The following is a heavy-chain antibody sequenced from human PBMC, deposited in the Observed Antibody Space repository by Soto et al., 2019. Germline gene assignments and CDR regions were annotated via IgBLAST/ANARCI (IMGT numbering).Heavy chain of an antibody. J-gene: IGHJ5*02. CDR2: IIPILGIA. CDR3: ARMQLSGRFDP. CDR1: GGTFSSYT. Sequence: QVQLVQSGAEVKKPGSSVKVSCKASGGTFSSYTISWVRQAPGQGLEWMGRIIPILGIANYAQKFQGRVTITADKSTSTDYMELSSLRSEDTAVYYCARMQLSGRFDPWGQGTLVTVSS. V-gene: IGHV1-69*02. D-gene: IGHD6-13*01.